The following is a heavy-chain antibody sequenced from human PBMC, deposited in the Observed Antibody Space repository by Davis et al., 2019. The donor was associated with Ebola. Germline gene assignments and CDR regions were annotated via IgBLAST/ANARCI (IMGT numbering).Heavy chain of an antibody. CDR2: IYYSGST. Sequence: MPSETLSLTCAVSGGSISSSNWWSWVRQPPGKGLEWIGYIYYSGSTYYNPSLKSRVTISVDTSKNQFSLKLSSVTAADTAVYYCARDGGEQLVRGWGWFDYWGQGTLVTVSS. CDR1: GGSISSSNW. D-gene: IGHD6-6*01. J-gene: IGHJ4*02. V-gene: IGHV4-4*02. CDR3: ARDGGEQLVRGWGWFDY.